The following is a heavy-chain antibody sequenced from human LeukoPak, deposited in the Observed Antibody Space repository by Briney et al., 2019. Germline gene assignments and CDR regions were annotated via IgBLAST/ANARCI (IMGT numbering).Heavy chain of an antibody. CDR1: GFTFSSYG. V-gene: IGHV3-30*18. CDR2: ISYDGSNK. D-gene: IGHD3-22*01. J-gene: IGHJ4*02. CDR3: AKEQGIVVVIPFDY. Sequence: GRSLRLSCAASGFTFSSYGMHWVRQAPGKGLEWEAVISYDGSNKYYADSVKGRVTISRDNSKNTQYLQKNSLRAENTAVYYCAKEQGIVVVIPFDYWGQGTLVTVSS.